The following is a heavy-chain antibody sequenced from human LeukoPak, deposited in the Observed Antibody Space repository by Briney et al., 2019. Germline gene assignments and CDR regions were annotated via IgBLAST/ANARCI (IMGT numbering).Heavy chain of an antibody. CDR3: ARDLLSYYYDSSGYSQDAFDI. D-gene: IGHD3-22*01. CDR1: GYTFTGYY. Sequence: ASVKVSCKASGYTFTGYYMHWVRQAPGQGLEWMGWISAYNGNTNYAQKLQGRVTMTTDTSTSTAYMELRSLRSDDTAVYYCARDLLSYYYDSSGYSQDAFDIWGQGTMVTVSS. V-gene: IGHV1-18*04. CDR2: ISAYNGNT. J-gene: IGHJ3*02.